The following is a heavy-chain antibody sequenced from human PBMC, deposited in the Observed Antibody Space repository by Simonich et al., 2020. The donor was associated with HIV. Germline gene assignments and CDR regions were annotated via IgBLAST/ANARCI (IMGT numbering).Heavy chain of an antibody. J-gene: IGHJ4*02. CDR2: INHSGRT. D-gene: IGHD2-21*02. CDR1: GESLSGYY. V-gene: IGHV4-34*01. Sequence: QVQLQQWGAGLLKPSETLSLICAVYGESLSGYYWSWIRQPPGKGLEWIGEINHSGRTNYNPSLKSRVTISVDTSKNQFSLKLSSVTAADTAVYYCASCGGDCYHFDYWGQGTLVTVSS. CDR3: ASCGGDCYHFDY.